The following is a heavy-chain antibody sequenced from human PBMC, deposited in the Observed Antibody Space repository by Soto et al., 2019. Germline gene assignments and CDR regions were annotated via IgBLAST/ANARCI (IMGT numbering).Heavy chain of an antibody. D-gene: IGHD6-13*01. CDR1: GFSLSTSGVG. CDR3: AHPETTAAGTSFDY. Sequence: QITLKESGPTLVKPTQTLTLTCTFSGFSLSTSGVGVAWIRQPPGKALEWLALIYWDDDKRYSPSLKSRLTIPKDTSKNQVVLRMTNMDPVDTATYYCAHPETTAAGTSFDYWGQGTLVTVSS. CDR2: IYWDDDK. V-gene: IGHV2-5*02. J-gene: IGHJ4*02.